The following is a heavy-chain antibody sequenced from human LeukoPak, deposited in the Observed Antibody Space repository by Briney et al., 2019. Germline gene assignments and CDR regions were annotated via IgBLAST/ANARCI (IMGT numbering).Heavy chain of an antibody. J-gene: IGHJ6*02. D-gene: IGHD3-10*01. CDR3: AREPPVRGVITHYYYYYGKDV. V-gene: IGHV3-48*01. CDR1: GFTFSSYS. CDR2: ISSSSSTI. Sequence: PGGSLRLSCAASGFTFSSYSMNWVRQAPGKGLEWVSYISSSSSTIYYADSVKGRFTISRDNAKNSLYLQMNSLRAEDTAVYYCAREPPVRGVITHYYYYYGKDVWGQGTTVTVSS.